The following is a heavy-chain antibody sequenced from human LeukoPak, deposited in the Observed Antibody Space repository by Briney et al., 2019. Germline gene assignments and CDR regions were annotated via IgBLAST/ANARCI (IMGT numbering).Heavy chain of an antibody. CDR1: GGSISSYY. CDR2: IYYSGTT. J-gene: IGHJ6*02. V-gene: IGHV4-59*08. D-gene: IGHD6-25*01. Sequence: SETLSLTCTVSGGSISSYYWNWIRQPPGKGLEWIGYIYYSGTTNYNPSLKSRATISLDTSKNQFSLKLSSVTAADTAVYYCARHGAGGYHFYYYGMDVWGQGTTVTVSS. CDR3: ARHGAGGYHFYYYGMDV.